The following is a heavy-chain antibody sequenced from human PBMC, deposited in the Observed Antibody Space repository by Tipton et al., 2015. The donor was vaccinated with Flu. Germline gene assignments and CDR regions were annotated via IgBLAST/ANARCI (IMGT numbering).Heavy chain of an antibody. Sequence: SLRLSCAASGFTFSNHWMTWVRQAPGKGLESVANIKQDGSETYYVDSVKGRFSMSRDNAKNALYLQMNSLRAEDTAVYYRARDRQYFDVSTGEYHFYGMDVWGQGTTVTVSS. CDR2: IKQDGSET. CDR1: GFTFSNHW. CDR3: ARDRQYFDVSTGEYHFYGMDV. D-gene: IGHD3-9*01. V-gene: IGHV3-7*01. J-gene: IGHJ6*02.